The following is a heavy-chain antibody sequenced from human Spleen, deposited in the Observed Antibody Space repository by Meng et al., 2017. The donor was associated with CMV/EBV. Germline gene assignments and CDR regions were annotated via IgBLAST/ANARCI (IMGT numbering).Heavy chain of an antibody. CDR1: GGSISSYY. Sequence: GGSLRFSCTVSGGSISSYYWSWIRQAPGRGLEWISYISVSGSVIYYADSVRGRFTISRDNAKNSLYLQMNSLKIEDTAVYYCARTDPNLGDSNPRDYGMDLWGQGTTVTVSS. D-gene: IGHD4-11*01. CDR3: ARTDPNLGDSNPRDYGMDL. J-gene: IGHJ6*02. CDR2: ISVSGSVI. V-gene: IGHV3-11*01.